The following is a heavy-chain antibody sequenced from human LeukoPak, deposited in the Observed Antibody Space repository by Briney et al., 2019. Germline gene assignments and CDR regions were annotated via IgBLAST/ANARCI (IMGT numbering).Heavy chain of an antibody. Sequence: GGSLRLSCAASGFTFSSYWMHWVRQAPGKGLVWVSRINSDGSSTSYADSVKGRFTISRDNAKNTLYLQMNSLRAEDTAVYYCARGSVVPAAKVNSGMDVWGQGTTVTVSS. J-gene: IGHJ6*02. CDR3: ARGSVVPAAKVNSGMDV. V-gene: IGHV3-74*01. CDR2: INSDGSST. D-gene: IGHD2-2*01. CDR1: GFTFSSYW.